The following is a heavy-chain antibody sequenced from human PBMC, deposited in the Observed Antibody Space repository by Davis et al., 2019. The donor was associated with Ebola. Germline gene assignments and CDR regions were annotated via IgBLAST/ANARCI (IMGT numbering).Heavy chain of an antibody. Sequence: GESLKISCAASGFTFSSYGMHWVRQAPGKGLEWVAVISYDGSNKYYADSVKGRFTISRDNSKNTLYLQMNSLRAEDTAVYYCARQYLGYCSSTSCTTHDYWGQGTLVTVSS. CDR2: ISYDGSNK. CDR3: ARQYLGYCSSTSCTTHDY. V-gene: IGHV3-30*03. J-gene: IGHJ4*02. CDR1: GFTFSSYG. D-gene: IGHD2-2*01.